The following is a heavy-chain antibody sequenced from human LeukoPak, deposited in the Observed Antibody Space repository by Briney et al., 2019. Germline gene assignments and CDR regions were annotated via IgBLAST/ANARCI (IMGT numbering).Heavy chain of an antibody. D-gene: IGHD2-21*01. J-gene: IGHJ4*02. V-gene: IGHV3-21*01. CDR1: GFTFSSYS. CDR2: ISSSSYI. CDR3: ARGPDIVGSRY. Sequence: GGSLRLSCAASGFTFSSYSMNWVRQAPGKGLEWVSSISSSSYIYYADSVKGRFTISRDNAKNSLYLQMNSLRAEDTAVYYCARGPDIVGSRYWGQGTLVTVSS.